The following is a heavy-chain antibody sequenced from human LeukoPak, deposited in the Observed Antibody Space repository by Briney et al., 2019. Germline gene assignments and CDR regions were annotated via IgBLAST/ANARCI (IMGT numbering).Heavy chain of an antibody. J-gene: IGHJ4*02. CDR2: ISGYNGNT. Sequence: ASVKVSCKASGYTFSNYGISWVRQATGQGLEWMGWISGYNGNTKYAQKFQGRVTMTTDTSTSTASMELRSLRSDDTAVYYCTRVGCSSTTCYPERDYWGQGTLVIVSS. V-gene: IGHV1-18*01. CDR1: GYTFSNYG. CDR3: TRVGCSSTTCYPERDY. D-gene: IGHD2-2*01.